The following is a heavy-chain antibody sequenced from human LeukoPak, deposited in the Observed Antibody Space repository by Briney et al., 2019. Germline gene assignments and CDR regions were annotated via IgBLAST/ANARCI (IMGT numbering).Heavy chain of an antibody. D-gene: IGHD6-13*01. CDR1: GGSISNCY. CDR2: VYYSGST. J-gene: IGHJ2*01. Sequence: PSETLSLTCNVSGGSISNCYWSWIRQPPGKGLEWIGYVYYSGSTNYNPSLKSRVTISVDTSKNQFSLKLSSVTAADTAVYYCARVYYSSSYDYWYFDLWGRGTLVTVSS. V-gene: IGHV4-59*01. CDR3: ARVYYSSSYDYWYFDL.